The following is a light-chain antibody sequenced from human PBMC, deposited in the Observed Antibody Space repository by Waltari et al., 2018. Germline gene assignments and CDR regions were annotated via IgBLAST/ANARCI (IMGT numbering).Light chain of an antibody. CDR1: ALANQY. CDR2: KDD. CDR3: QSADKSGVYS. Sequence: SSELTQPLSVAVSPGQTARITCSGDALANQYAYWYQQKPGQAPVVVMYKDDERPSGIPERCSGFGAGTIVTLTISRVQAEDEGDYYCQSADKSGVYSFGGGTRLTVL. J-gene: IGLJ3*02. V-gene: IGLV3-25*02.